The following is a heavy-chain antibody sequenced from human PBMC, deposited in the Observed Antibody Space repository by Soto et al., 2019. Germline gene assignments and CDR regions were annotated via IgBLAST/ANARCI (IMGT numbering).Heavy chain of an antibody. D-gene: IGHD3-3*01. CDR3: ARHVLRFLEWLLYPIYYYMDV. J-gene: IGHJ6*03. V-gene: IGHV4-39*01. CDR1: GGSISGSSYY. CDR2: IYYSGST. Sequence: TSETLSLTCTVSGGSISGSSYYWGWIRQPPGKGLEWIGSIYYSGSTYYNPSLKSRVTISVDTSKNQFSLKLSSVTAADTAVYYCARHVLRFLEWLLYPIYYYMDVWGKGTTVTVSS.